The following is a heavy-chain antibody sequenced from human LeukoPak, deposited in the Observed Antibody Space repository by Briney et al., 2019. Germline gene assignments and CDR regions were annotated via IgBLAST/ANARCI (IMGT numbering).Heavy chain of an antibody. J-gene: IGHJ4*02. CDR1: GYTLTELS. V-gene: IGHV1-24*01. Sequence: ASVTVSCTVSGYTLTELSMHWVRQAPGKGLEWMGGFDPEDGETIYAQKFQGRVTMTEDTSTDTAYMELSSLRSEDTAVYYCATAPPHYYDSSGYYHPFDYWGQGTLVTVSS. CDR2: FDPEDGET. CDR3: ATAPPHYYDSSGYYHPFDY. D-gene: IGHD3-22*01.